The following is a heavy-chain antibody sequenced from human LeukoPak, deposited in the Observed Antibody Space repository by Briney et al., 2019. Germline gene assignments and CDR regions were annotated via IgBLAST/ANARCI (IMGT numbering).Heavy chain of an antibody. Sequence: KPSETLSLTCTVSGGSISSSSYYWGWIRQPPGKGLEWIGSIYYSGSTYYNPSLKSRVTISVDTSKNQFSLKLSSVTAADTAVYYCARYAMATSCFDYWGQGTLVTVSS. CDR3: ARYAMATSCFDY. D-gene: IGHD2-8*01. V-gene: IGHV4-39*07. J-gene: IGHJ4*02. CDR1: GGSISSSSYY. CDR2: IYYSGST.